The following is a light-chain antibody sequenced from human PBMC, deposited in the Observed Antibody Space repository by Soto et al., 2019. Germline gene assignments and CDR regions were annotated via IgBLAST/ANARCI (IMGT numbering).Light chain of an antibody. V-gene: IGKV1-5*01. Sequence: DIQMTHSPSSVSASVGYRVIITCRASQGISSWLAWYQQKPGKAPKLLIYDASSLESGVPSRFRGSGSGTEFTPTISSLQTDDFATYYCQQYNSYSWTFGQGTKVDIK. CDR2: DAS. CDR1: QGISSW. J-gene: IGKJ1*01. CDR3: QQYNSYSWT.